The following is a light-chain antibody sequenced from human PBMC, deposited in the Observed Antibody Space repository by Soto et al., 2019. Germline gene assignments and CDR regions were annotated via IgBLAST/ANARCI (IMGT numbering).Light chain of an antibody. J-gene: IGLJ1*01. Sequence: LTLPGPVCGSRGRSITISCTGTISDIGSYDYVSWYQQHPGKAPNLIIYEVTDRPSGVSNRFSGSTSGNTASLTISGLQAEDEADYYRRSFTSTSTRLFGSGTKVTVL. CDR3: RSFTSTSTRL. V-gene: IGLV2-14*01. CDR1: ISDIGSYDY. CDR2: EVT.